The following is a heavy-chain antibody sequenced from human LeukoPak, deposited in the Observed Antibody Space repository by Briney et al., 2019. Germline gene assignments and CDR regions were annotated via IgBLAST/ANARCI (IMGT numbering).Heavy chain of an antibody. V-gene: IGHV1-69*13. CDR2: IIPVFGTA. CDR1: GGTFSSYA. J-gene: IGHJ3*02. CDR3: ARTLHNCDAFDI. D-gene: IGHD1-1*01. Sequence: SVKVSCKASGGTFSSYAISWVRQAPGQGLEWMGGIIPVFGTANYAQKFQGRVTITADESTSTAYMELSSLRSEDTAVYYCARTLHNCDAFDIWGQGTMVTVSS.